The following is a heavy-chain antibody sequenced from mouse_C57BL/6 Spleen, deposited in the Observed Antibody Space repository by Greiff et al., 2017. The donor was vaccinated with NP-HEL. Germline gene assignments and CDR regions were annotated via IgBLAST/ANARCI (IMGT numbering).Heavy chain of an antibody. J-gene: IGHJ4*01. Sequence: QVQLQQPGAELVRPGASVTVSCKASGYTFTGYWMHWVKQRPGHGLEWIGRIHPSDGDTTYNQKFKGKATLTADKSSSTAYMQLSSLTSEDSAVYYWAIDAGRMHNWGQGTSVTVSA. CDR1: GYTFTGYW. V-gene: IGHV1-74*01. CDR2: IHPSDGDT. D-gene: IGHD4-1*01. CDR3: AIDAGRMHN.